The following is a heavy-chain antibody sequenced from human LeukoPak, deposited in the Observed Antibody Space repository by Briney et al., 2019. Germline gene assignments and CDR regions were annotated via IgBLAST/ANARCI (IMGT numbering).Heavy chain of an antibody. CDR3: AKLLRDATIYDF. V-gene: IGHV1-18*01. J-gene: IGHJ4*01. D-gene: IGHD5-24*01. CDR1: GYMFTSYG. Sequence: ASVKVSCKASGYMFTSYGISWVRQAPGQGLEWMGWISTYNGNTNYARKFQGRVTMTTDTSTTTVNMELRSLRVEDTAFYYCAKLLRDATIYDFWGHGVLVTVSS. CDR2: ISTYNGNT.